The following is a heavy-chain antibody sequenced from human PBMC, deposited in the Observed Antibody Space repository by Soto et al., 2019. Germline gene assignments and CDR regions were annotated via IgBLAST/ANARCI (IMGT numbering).Heavy chain of an antibody. CDR2: IIPIVHTA. V-gene: IGHV1-69*01. CDR1: GGTFRSNG. D-gene: IGHD3-22*01. CDR3: AMITMIHSFDP. Sequence: QVQLVQSGAEVKKPGSSVKVSCKASGGTFRSNGISWVRQAPEQGLEWLGGIIPIVHTASYAQTFRGRVTITADESTTTAYMELSSLRSEDTAVYYCAMITMIHSFDPWGQGTLVTVSS. J-gene: IGHJ5*02.